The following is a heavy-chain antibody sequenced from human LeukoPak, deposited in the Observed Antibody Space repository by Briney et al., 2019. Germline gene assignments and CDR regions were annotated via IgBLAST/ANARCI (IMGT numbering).Heavy chain of an antibody. V-gene: IGHV4-61*01. CDR1: GGSISNSNYY. CDR2: IYYSGST. CDR3: ARDSYYGSGSYYGWFDP. Sequence: SETLSLTCTVSGGSISNSNYYWSWIRQPPGKGLEWIGYIYYSGSTNYNPSLKSRVTISVDTSKNQFSLKLSSVTAADTAVYYCARDSYYGSGSYYGWFDPWGQGTLVTVSS. J-gene: IGHJ5*02. D-gene: IGHD3-10*01.